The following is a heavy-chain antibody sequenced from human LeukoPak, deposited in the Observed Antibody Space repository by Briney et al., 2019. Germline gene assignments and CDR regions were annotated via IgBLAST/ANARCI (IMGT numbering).Heavy chain of an antibody. CDR1: GGSIRSSSYY. CDR2: IYYSGSTYYNPSYYNGST. V-gene: IGHV4-39*07. J-gene: IGHJ1*01. Sequence: SETLSLTCTVSGGSIRSSSYYWGWIRQPPGKGLEWIGSIYYSGSTYYNPSYYNGSTYYNPSLKSRVTISVDTSKNQFSLKLSSVTAADTAVYYCACGDTAGFQHWGQGTLVTVSS. D-gene: IGHD2-21*01. CDR3: ACGDTAGFQH.